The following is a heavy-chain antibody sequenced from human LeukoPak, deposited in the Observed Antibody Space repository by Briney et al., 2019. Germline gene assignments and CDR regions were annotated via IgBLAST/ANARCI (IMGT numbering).Heavy chain of an antibody. CDR1: GFTFSSYS. V-gene: IGHV3-48*01. J-gene: IGHJ4*02. CDR2: ISSGSSAI. CDR3: ASEVGYRSLGY. D-gene: IGHD3-3*01. Sequence: GGSLRLSCAASGFTFSSYSMIWVRQAPGKGLEWVSYISSGSSAIDYADSVKGRFTISRDNAKNSLYLQMNSLRTEDTGLYHCASEVGYRSLGYLGQGTLVTVSS.